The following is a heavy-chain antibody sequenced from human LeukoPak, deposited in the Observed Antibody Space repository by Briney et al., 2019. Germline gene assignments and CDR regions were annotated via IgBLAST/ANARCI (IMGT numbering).Heavy chain of an antibody. D-gene: IGHD2-2*01. CDR1: GFTFSSYS. J-gene: IGHJ6*03. V-gene: IGHV3-21*01. CDR3: ARDPTINSYAHYDYYMDV. CDR2: ISSSSSYI. Sequence: GGSLRLSCAASGFTFSSYSMNWVRQAPGKGLEWVSSISSSSSYIYYADSVKGRFTISRDNAKNSLYLQMNSLRAEDTAVYYCARDPTINSYAHYDYYMDVWGNGTTVTVSS.